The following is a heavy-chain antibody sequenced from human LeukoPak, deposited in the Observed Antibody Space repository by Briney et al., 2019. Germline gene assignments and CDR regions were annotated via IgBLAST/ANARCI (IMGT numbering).Heavy chain of an antibody. CDR1: GFTFSSYG. CDR3: AKDLRYSGSYVTYYYYYGMDV. D-gene: IGHD1-26*01. CDR2: ISYDGSNK. V-gene: IGHV3-30*18. J-gene: IGHJ6*02. Sequence: EGSLRLSCAASGFTFSSYGMHWVRQAPGKGLEWVAVISYDGSNKYYADSVKGRFTISRDNSKNTLYLQMNSLRAEDTAVYYCAKDLRYSGSYVTYYYYYGMDVWGQGTTVTVSS.